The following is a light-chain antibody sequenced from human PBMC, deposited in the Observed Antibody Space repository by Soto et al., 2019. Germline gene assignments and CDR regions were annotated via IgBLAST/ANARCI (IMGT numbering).Light chain of an antibody. Sequence: QSVLTQPPSVSGTPGQTVTISCSGSTSNIGSNTVNWYQQLPGTAPKLLIYSNNQRPSGVPGRFSGSKSGTSASLVISGLQSEDEADYYCAAWDDSPGRVFGGGTQLTVL. V-gene: IGLV1-44*01. CDR1: TSNIGSNT. CDR3: AAWDDSPGRV. J-gene: IGLJ3*02. CDR2: SNN.